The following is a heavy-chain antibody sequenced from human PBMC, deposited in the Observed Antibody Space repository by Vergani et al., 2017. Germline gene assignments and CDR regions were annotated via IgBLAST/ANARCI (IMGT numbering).Heavy chain of an antibody. V-gene: IGHV4-61*02. CDR1: GGSISSGSYY. CDR3: ARARGGRGGYYYYGMDV. J-gene: IGHJ6*02. Sequence: QVQLQESGPGLVKPSQTLSLTCTVSGGSISSGSYYWSWIRQPAGKGLEWIGRIYTSGSTNYNPSLKSRVTISVDTSKNQFSLKLSSVTAADTAVYYCARARGGRGGYYYYGMDVWGQXP. CDR2: IYTSGST. D-gene: IGHD4-23*01.